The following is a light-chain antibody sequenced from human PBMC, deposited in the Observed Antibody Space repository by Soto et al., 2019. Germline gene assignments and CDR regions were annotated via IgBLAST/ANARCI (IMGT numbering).Light chain of an antibody. CDR3: GTWDSSLSAGV. V-gene: IGLV1-51*01. CDR2: DNN. Sequence: QSVLMQPPSVSAAPGQKVTISCSGSSSNIGNNYVSWYQQLPGTAPKLLIHDNNKRPSGIPDRFSGSKSGTSATLGITGLQTGDEADYYCGTWDSSLSAGVFGGGTKLTVL. J-gene: IGLJ3*02. CDR1: SSNIGNNY.